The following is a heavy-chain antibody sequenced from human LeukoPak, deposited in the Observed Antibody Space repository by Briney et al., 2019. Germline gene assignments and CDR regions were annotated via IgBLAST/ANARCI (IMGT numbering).Heavy chain of an antibody. CDR1: GYTFTSYG. V-gene: IGHV1-18*01. D-gene: IGHD6-19*01. Sequence: GASVKVSCKASGYTFTSYGISWVRQAPGQGLAWMGWISAYNGNTNYAQKLQGRVTMTTDTSTSTAYMELRSLRSGDTAVYYCARGVAVAGTSHMDVWGKGTTVTVSS. J-gene: IGHJ6*03. CDR3: ARGVAVAGTSHMDV. CDR2: ISAYNGNT.